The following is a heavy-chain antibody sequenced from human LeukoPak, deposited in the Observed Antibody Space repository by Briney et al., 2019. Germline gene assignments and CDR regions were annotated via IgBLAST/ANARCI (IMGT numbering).Heavy chain of an antibody. CDR1: GFTFSSSW. CDR2: IKEGGREK. Sequence: GGSLRLSCATSGFTFSSSWMSWVRQAPGKGLECVANIKEGGREKYYVDSVKGRFTISRDNAKNSLYLQMNSLRVEDTAVYYCANRGAVAGAPVPSFDYWGQGSLVTVSS. CDR3: ANRGAVAGAPVPSFDY. J-gene: IGHJ4*02. V-gene: IGHV3-7*03. D-gene: IGHD6-19*01.